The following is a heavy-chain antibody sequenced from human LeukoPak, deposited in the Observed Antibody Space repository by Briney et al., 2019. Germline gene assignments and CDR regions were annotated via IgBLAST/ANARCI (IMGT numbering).Heavy chain of an antibody. CDR1: GGSISSYY. Sequence: SETLSLTCSISGGSISSYYLSWIRQPPGKGLEWIGYIHNSGSTNYNPSLKSRVTISVDTSKNQFSLKLSSVTAADTAVYYCGLYNWASGEFRYWGQGTLVTVSS. V-gene: IGHV4-59*01. J-gene: IGHJ4*02. D-gene: IGHD1-20*01. CDR2: IHNSGST. CDR3: GLYNWASGEFRY.